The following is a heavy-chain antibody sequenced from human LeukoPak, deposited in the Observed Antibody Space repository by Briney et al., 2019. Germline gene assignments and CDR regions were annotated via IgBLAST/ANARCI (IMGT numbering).Heavy chain of an antibody. CDR3: ARVSGTILLWPQPFGDGMDV. D-gene: IGHD3-10*01. Sequence: QAGGSLRLSCAASRFTFSSSVMSWVRQAPGKGLECVSAISGSGHTTYYADSVKGRFAISRDNSKNTLYLQMNSLTAEDTAVYYCARVSGTILLWPQPFGDGMDVWGQGTTVTVSS. J-gene: IGHJ6*02. CDR2: ISGSGHTT. CDR1: RFTFSSSV. V-gene: IGHV3-23*01.